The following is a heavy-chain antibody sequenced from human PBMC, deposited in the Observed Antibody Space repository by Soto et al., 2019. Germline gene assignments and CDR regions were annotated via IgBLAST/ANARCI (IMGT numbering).Heavy chain of an antibody. Sequence: QVQLVQSGAEVRKPGASVKVSCQGFGYSFSNYGVHWVRQAPGQGLEWMGWINPYNGNRNYAQKFEDRVTMTAVASTATLYLELRSLHSDDTATYYCTRDRLRGYDQSGFYSWGQGSLVTVSS. CDR1: GYSFSNYG. CDR2: INPYNGNR. J-gene: IGHJ4*02. V-gene: IGHV1-18*04. D-gene: IGHD3-10*01. CDR3: TRDRLRGYDQSGFYS.